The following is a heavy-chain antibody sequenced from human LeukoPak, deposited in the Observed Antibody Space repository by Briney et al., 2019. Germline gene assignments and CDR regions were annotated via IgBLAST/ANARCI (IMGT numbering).Heavy chain of an antibody. CDR2: IHTSGST. Sequence: SETLSLTCTVSGGSISSFIYYWSWIRQPAGKGLEWIGRIHTSGSTNYNPSLKSRVTMSVDTSKNQFSLKLSSVTAADPAVYYCARVIGQGPSWFDPWGQGTLVTVSS. CDR1: GGSISSFIYY. V-gene: IGHV4-61*02. CDR3: ARVIGQGPSWFDP. J-gene: IGHJ5*02.